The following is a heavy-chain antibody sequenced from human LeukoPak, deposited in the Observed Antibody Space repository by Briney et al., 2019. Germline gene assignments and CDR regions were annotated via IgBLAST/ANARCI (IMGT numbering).Heavy chain of an antibody. Sequence: PGGSLRLSCAASGFSFSNYVMHWVRQAPGKGLEWVAVISYDGSNKYYADSVKGRFTISRDNSKNTLYLQMNSLRAEDTAVYYCAKDSPVATRWGQGTLVTVSS. CDR3: AKDSPVATR. J-gene: IGHJ4*02. V-gene: IGHV3-30*07. D-gene: IGHD2-15*01. CDR1: GFSFSNYV. CDR2: ISYDGSNK.